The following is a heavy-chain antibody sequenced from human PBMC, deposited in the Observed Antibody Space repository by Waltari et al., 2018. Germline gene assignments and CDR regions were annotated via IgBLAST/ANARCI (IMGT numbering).Heavy chain of an antibody. CDR1: GYTFTAYY. CDR2: PDADLGTT. J-gene: IGHJ3*02. D-gene: IGHD2-15*01. Sequence: QVLLEQSGAEVKRPGASVKVSCKASGYTFTAYYIHWVRQAPGQGLEWVGGPDADLGTTHDARKCQGRVSQTSGSSISTADLEVNRLNSDDTAIYYCARNSLSVAFDIWGQGTLVTVSS. V-gene: IGHV1-2*02. CDR3: ARNSLSVAFDI.